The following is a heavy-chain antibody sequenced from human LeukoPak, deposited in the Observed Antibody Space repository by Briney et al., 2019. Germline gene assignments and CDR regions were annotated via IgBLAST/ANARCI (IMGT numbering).Heavy chain of an antibody. V-gene: IGHV3-74*01. D-gene: IGHD6-19*01. CDR3: ARDLYSSAWYGIH. CDR2: IDPDGSRT. J-gene: IGHJ4*02. Sequence: GGSLRLSCAASGFTFSTYWMHWVRQAPGKGLVWVSQIDPDGSRTNYADSVKGRFTISRDTSKNTLYLQMNSLRVDDTAVYYCARDLYSSAWYGIHWGQGTLVTVSS. CDR1: GFTFSTYW.